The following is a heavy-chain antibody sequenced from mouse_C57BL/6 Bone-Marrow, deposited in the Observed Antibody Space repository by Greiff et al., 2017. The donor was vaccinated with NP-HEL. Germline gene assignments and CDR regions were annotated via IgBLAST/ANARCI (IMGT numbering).Heavy chain of an antibody. J-gene: IGHJ2*01. V-gene: IGHV5-4*03. CDR3: ARITTVVAEDY. D-gene: IGHD1-1*01. Sequence: KLVESGGGLVKPGGSLKLSCAASGFTFSSYAMSWVRQTPEKRLEWVATISDGGSYTYYPDNVQGRFTISRDNAKNNLYLQMSHLKSEDTAMYYCARITTVVAEDYWGQGTTLTVSS. CDR1: GFTFSSYA. CDR2: ISDGGSYT.